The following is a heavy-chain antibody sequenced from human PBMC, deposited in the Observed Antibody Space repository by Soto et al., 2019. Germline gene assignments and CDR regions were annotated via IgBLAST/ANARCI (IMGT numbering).Heavy chain of an antibody. J-gene: IGHJ4*02. CDR3: AKEGYYDILTPGY. Sequence: SVKGSCKASGGTFSSYAISWVRQAPGQGLEWMGGIIPIFGTANYAQKFQGRVTITADESTSTAYMELSSLRSEDTAVYYCAKEGYYDILTPGYWGQGTLVTVS. CDR2: IIPIFGTA. V-gene: IGHV1-69*13. CDR1: GGTFSSYA. D-gene: IGHD3-9*01.